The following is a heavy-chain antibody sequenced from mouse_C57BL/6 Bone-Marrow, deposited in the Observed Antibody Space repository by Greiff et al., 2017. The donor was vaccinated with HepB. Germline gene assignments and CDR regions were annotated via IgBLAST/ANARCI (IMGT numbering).Heavy chain of an antibody. CDR3: ARGDYYVSSLDY. V-gene: IGHV1-54*01. CDR2: INPGSGGT. D-gene: IGHD1-1*01. J-gene: IGHJ2*01. Sequence: VQLQQSGAELVRPGPSVKVSCKASGYAFTNYLIEWVKQRPGQGLEWIGVINPGSGGTNYNEKFKGKATLTADKSSSTAYMQLSSLTSEDSAVYFCARGDYYVSSLDYRRQGTTLTASS. CDR1: GYAFTNYL.